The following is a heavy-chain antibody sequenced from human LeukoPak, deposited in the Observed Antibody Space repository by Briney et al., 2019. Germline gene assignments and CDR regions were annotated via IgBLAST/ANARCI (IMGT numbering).Heavy chain of an antibody. J-gene: IGHJ4*02. V-gene: IGHV3-9*01. Sequence: GGSLRLSCAGSGFIFNNYAKHWVRQPPGKGLEWVSGISWNSGSIDYADSVKGRFTISRDNAKNSLYLQMNSLRVEDTAFYYCAKDNRRHYTSGPNPDSLHWGQGALVTVSS. D-gene: IGHD6-19*01. CDR2: ISWNSGSI. CDR3: AKDNRRHYTSGPNPDSLH. CDR1: GFIFNNYA.